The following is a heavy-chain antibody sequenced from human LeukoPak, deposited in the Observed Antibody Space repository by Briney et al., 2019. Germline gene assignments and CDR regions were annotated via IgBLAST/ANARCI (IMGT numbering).Heavy chain of an antibody. CDR3: SVGGEKSNWGYSRAFDV. J-gene: IGHJ3*01. V-gene: IGHV1-2*02. Sequence: GASVKVSCKTSGYTFTDCFIHWVRQAPGQGLEWMGWINPNSGDTNFGQKFQGRVTMTRDTSITTAYMDLRSLTSDDTAIYYFSVGGEKSNWGYSRAFDVWGQGTLVTVSS. CDR2: INPNSGDT. D-gene: IGHD7-27*01. CDR1: GYTFTDCF.